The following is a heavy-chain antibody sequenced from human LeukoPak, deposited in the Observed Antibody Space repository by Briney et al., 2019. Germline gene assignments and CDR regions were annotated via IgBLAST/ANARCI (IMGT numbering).Heavy chain of an antibody. D-gene: IGHD6-19*01. V-gene: IGHV3-21*01. CDR3: AREWGRIAVAGGPGY. J-gene: IGHJ4*02. Sequence: GGSLKLSCAASGFTFSSYSMNWVRQAPGKGLEWVSSISSSSSYIYYADSVKGRFTISRDNAKNSLYLQMSSLRVEDTAVYYCAREWGRIAVAGGPGYWGQGALVTVSS. CDR2: ISSSSSYI. CDR1: GFTFSSYS.